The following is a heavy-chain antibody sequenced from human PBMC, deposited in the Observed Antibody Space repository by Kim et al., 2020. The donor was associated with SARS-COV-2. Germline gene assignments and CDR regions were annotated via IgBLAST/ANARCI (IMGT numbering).Heavy chain of an antibody. D-gene: IGHD6-19*01. CDR1: GYTLTELS. CDR2: FDPEDGET. V-gene: IGHV1-24*01. CDR3: ATVKTQHGSGWFAITIDAFDI. Sequence: ASVKVSCKVSGYTLTELSMHWVRQAPGKGLEWMGGFDPEDGETIYAQKFQGRVTMTEDTSTDTAYMELSSLRSEDTAVYYCATVKTQHGSGWFAITIDAFDIWGQGTMVTVSS. J-gene: IGHJ3*02.